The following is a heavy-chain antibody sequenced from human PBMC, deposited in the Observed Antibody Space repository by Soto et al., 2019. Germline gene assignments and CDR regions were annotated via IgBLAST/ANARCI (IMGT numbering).Heavy chain of an antibody. CDR2: ISDTGGNT. CDR3: AKAGPNSHGRNYFDH. V-gene: IGHV3-23*01. Sequence: GGVLRLSCAASGFTFSSYATSWVRQAPGKGLEWISSISDTGGNTYYADSMKGRFTISRDNSKNTLYLQMNSLRAEDTAVYYCAKAGPNSHGRNYFDHWGQGTLVTVSS. D-gene: IGHD1-26*01. CDR1: GFTFSSYA. J-gene: IGHJ4*02.